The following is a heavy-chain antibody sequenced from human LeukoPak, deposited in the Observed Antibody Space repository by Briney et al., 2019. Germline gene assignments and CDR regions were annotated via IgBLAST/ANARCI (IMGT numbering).Heavy chain of an antibody. CDR3: ARQHYVGNVVFDY. Sequence: SETLSLTCTFCGGSIYSFYWRWIHQPPGKGLEWIGYIYYSGSTNYNPSLKSRVTISVDTSKNQFSLKLSSVTAVDTAVYYCARQHYVGNVVFDYWGQGTLVTVAS. J-gene: IGHJ4*02. D-gene: IGHD4-23*01. V-gene: IGHV4-59*08. CDR1: GGSIYSFY. CDR2: IYYSGST.